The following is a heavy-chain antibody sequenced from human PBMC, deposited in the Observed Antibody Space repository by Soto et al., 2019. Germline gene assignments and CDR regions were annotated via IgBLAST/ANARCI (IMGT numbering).Heavy chain of an antibody. D-gene: IGHD3-16*01. V-gene: IGHV4-31*03. CDR2: VYYSGAT. J-gene: IGHJ4*02. CDR1: GDSLATGGHY. CDR3: ARDKDLQPTVWGF. Sequence: SETLSLTCTVSGDSLATGGHYYNWIRQVPGKGLEWIGYVYYSGATHYTPSLRARATISRDTSKNQFSLRLISVTAADTALYYCARDKDLQPTVWGFWGQGIQVTVSS.